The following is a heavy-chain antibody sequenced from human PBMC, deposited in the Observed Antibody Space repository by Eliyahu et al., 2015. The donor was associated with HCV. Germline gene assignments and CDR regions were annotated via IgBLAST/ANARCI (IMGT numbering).Heavy chain of an antibody. CDR1: GGSISSSSYY. CDR3: ARHDGKLTGYSSSVLYYYYGMDV. D-gene: IGHD6-13*01. CDR2: IYYSGST. Sequence: QLQLQESGPGLVKPSETLSLTCTVSGGSISSSSYYWGWXRQPPGKGLEWIGSIYYSGSTYYNPSLKSRVTISVDTSKNQFSLKLSSVTAADTAVYYCARHDGKLTGYSSSVLYYYYGMDVWGQGTTVTVSS. J-gene: IGHJ6*02. V-gene: IGHV4-39*01.